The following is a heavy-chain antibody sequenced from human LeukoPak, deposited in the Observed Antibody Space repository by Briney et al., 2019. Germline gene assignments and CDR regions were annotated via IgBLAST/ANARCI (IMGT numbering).Heavy chain of an antibody. J-gene: IGHJ5*02. Sequence: SSQTPSLTCTISGGSISSGGYYWSWIRQHPGKGLEWIGYIYYSGSTYYNPSLKSRVTISVDTSKNQFSLKLSSVTAADTAVYYCARYSSSSFDPWGQGTLVTVSS. V-gene: IGHV4-31*03. CDR2: IYYSGST. CDR3: ARYSSSSFDP. CDR1: GGSISSGGYY. D-gene: IGHD6-13*01.